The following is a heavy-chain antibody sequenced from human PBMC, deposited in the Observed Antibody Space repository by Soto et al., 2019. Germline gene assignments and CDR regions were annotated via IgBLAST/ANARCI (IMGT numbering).Heavy chain of an antibody. Sequence: GASVKVSCKASGGTFSSYAISWVRQAPGQGLEWMGGIIPIFGTANYAQKFQGRVTITADESTSTAYMELSSLRSEDTAVYYCARGIGGPYSYGYYDYWGQGTLVTVSS. D-gene: IGHD5-18*01. CDR2: IIPIFGTA. CDR1: GGTFSSYA. J-gene: IGHJ4*02. CDR3: ARGIGGPYSYGYYDY. V-gene: IGHV1-69*13.